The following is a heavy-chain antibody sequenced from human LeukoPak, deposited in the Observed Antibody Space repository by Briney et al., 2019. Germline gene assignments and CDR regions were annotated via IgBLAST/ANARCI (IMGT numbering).Heavy chain of an antibody. CDR2: MNPNSGNT. Sequence: ASVKVSCKASGYTFTGYYMHWVRQAPGQGLEWMGWMNPNSGNTGYAQKFQGRVTMTRNTSISTAYMELSSLRSEDTAVYYCARAGWLRLGYYYGMDVWGQGTTVTVSS. J-gene: IGHJ6*02. CDR3: ARAGWLRLGYYYGMDV. D-gene: IGHD5-12*01. CDR1: GYTFTGYY. V-gene: IGHV1-8*02.